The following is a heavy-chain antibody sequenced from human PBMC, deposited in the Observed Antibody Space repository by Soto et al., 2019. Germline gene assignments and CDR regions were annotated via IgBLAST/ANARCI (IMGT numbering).Heavy chain of an antibody. J-gene: IGHJ5*01. CDR3: ARDPPTETTLDWFDS. CDR2: ITGGGSNT. CDR1: GFPFSSYV. V-gene: IGHV3-23*01. Sequence: EVQLLESGGGLVQRGGSLRLSCAASGFPFSSYVMSWVRQAPGKGLEWVSGITGGGSNTFYADSVKGRFTISRDNSKNSVYLHMTSLKDEDTAVYYCARDPPTETTLDWFDSWGQGTLVTVSS. D-gene: IGHD1-7*01.